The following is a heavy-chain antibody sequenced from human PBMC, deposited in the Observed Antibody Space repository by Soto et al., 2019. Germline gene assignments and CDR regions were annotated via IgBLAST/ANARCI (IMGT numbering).Heavy chain of an antibody. D-gene: IGHD6-19*01. CDR3: ARASAGFDF. J-gene: IGHJ3*01. V-gene: IGHV3-74*01. CDR1: GITFSDHW. Sequence: EVQVVESGGGLVQPGGSLRLSCAASGITFSDHWMHWVRQAPGKGLMWVSYINNDGSTTFYADSVKGRFTISRDTAKNTVHLQMNSLRVEDTAGYYCARASAGFDFWGKGTVVTVSS. CDR2: INNDGSTT.